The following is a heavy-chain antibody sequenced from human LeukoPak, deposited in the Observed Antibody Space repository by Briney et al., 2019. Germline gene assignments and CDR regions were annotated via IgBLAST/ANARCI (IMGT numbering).Heavy chain of an antibody. Sequence: GGSLRLSCAASGFTFSSYWMSWVRQAPGKGLEWVANIKQDGSEKYYVDSVKGRFTISRDNAKNSLYLQMNSLRAEDTAVYYCAKDQIAVAAGGPNWFDPWGQGTLVTVSS. D-gene: IGHD6-19*01. CDR2: IKQDGSEK. J-gene: IGHJ5*02. V-gene: IGHV3-7*03. CDR1: GFTFSSYW. CDR3: AKDQIAVAAGGPNWFDP.